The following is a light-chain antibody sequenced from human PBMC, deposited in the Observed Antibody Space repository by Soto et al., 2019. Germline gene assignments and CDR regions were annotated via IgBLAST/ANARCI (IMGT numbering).Light chain of an antibody. J-gene: IGKJ1*01. Sequence: DIHMTQSPPSLSAFVGDRVTLTCRASQGISNFLAWYQQKPGRAPKLLISAASTLQSGVSSRFSGSGSGTDFTLTISSLQPEDVATYYCQKYTNAPRTFGQGTKVEIK. V-gene: IGKV1-27*01. CDR2: AAS. CDR3: QKYTNAPRT. CDR1: QGISNF.